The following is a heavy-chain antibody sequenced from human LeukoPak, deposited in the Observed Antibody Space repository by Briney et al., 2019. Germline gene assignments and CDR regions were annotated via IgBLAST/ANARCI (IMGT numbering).Heavy chain of an antibody. CDR2: IYTSGST. V-gene: IGHV4-4*07. D-gene: IGHD3-10*01. J-gene: IGHJ3*02. CDR1: GYSISSGYH. CDR3: ARVGVTINAFDI. Sequence: SETLSLTCTVSGYSISSGYHWSWIRQPAGKGLEWIGRIYTSGSTNYNSSLKSRVTMSVDTSKNQFSLKLSSVTAADTAVYYCARVGVTINAFDIWGQGTMVTVSS.